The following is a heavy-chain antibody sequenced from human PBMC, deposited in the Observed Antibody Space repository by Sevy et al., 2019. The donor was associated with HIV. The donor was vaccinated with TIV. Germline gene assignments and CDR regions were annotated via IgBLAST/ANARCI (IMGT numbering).Heavy chain of an antibody. J-gene: IGHJ6*02. D-gene: IGHD2-2*01. V-gene: IGHV3-7*03. CDR3: AKGDTSTRYYYYGMDV. Sequence: GGSLRLSCAASGFTFSNYWMNWVRQAPGKGLEWVANIKQGGSDKYYVDSVKGRFTLSRDNAKNSLSLQMNSLRAEDTALYYCAKGDTSTRYYYYGMDVWGQGTAVTVSS. CDR2: IKQGGSDK. CDR1: GFTFSNYW.